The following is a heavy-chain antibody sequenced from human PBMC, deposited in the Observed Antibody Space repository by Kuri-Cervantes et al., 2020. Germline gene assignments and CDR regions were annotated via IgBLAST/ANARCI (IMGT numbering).Heavy chain of an antibody. CDR2: IKQDGSEK. CDR3: AKSFGKVGATGYFDY. J-gene: IGHJ4*02. D-gene: IGHD1-26*01. CDR1: GFTFSNAW. V-gene: IGHV3-7*03. Sequence: GGSLRLSCAASGFTFSNAWMSWVRQAPGKGLEWVANIKQDGSEKYYVDSVKGRFTISRDNSKNTLYLQMNSLRAEDTAVYYRAKSFGKVGATGYFDYWGQGTLVTVSS.